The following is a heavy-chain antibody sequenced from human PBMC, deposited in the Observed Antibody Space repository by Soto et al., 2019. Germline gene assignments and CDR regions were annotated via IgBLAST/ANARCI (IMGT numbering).Heavy chain of an antibody. CDR3: ARGWGFGVNYYYLDY. V-gene: IGHV4-59*01. CDR1: NGSISTYY. Sequence: PSETLSVTCTVSNGSISTYYWTWIRQPPGKGLEWIGYIYYSGSTNYNPSLKSRVTISVDTSKNQFSLKVTSVTAADTAMYYCARGWGFGVNYYYLDYWGQGTLVTVSS. CDR2: IYYSGST. D-gene: IGHD2-21*01. J-gene: IGHJ4*02.